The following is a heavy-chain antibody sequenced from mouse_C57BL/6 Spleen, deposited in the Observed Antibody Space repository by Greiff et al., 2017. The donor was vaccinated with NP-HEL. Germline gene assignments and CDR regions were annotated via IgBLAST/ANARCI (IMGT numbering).Heavy chain of an antibody. V-gene: IGHV10-1*01. J-gene: IGHJ1*03. CDR2: IRSKSNNYAT. D-gene: IGHD1-1*01. CDR1: GFSFNTYA. Sequence: EVKLVESGGGLVQPKGSLKLSCAASGFSFNTYAMNWVRQAPGKGLEWVARIRSKSNNYATYYADSVKDRFTISRDDSESMLYLQMNNLKTEDTAMYYCVRQLPNYYYGSSYEWYFDVWGTGTTVTVSS. CDR3: VRQLPNYYYGSSYEWYFDV.